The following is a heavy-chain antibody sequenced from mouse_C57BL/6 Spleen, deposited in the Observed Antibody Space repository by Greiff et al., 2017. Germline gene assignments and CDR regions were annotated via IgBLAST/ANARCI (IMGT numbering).Heavy chain of an antibody. Sequence: VQLQQSVAELVRPGASVKLSCTASGFNIQNTYMHWVKQRPEQGLEWIGRIDPANGNTNSAPKFQGKATITGDTSSNTAYLQLSRLSSEDTAIYYCASSGDGYYPYWGQGTSVTVSS. V-gene: IGHV14-3*01. J-gene: IGHJ4*01. CDR3: ASSGDGYYPY. CDR2: IDPANGNT. D-gene: IGHD2-3*01. CDR1: GFNIQNTY.